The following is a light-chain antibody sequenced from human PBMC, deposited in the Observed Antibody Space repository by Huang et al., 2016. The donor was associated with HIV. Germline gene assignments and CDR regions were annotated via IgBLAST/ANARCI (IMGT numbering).Light chain of an antibody. J-gene: IGKJ5*01. CDR3: QQYYTTPRDT. V-gene: IGKV1-NL1*01. CDR1: QDIRSS. CDR2: AAS. Sequence: DIQMTQSPSSLSASVGDRVTITCQASQDIRSSLAWYQQKPGKAPKLLLFAASRLESVVPSRFSCSGSGTDYTLTISSLQPDDFATYYCQQYYTTPRDTFGQGTRLAIK.